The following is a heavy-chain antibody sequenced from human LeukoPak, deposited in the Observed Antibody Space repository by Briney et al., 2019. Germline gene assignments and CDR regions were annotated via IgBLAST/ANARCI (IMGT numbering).Heavy chain of an antibody. CDR3: AGGGYYVSDWFDP. CDR2: IKQDGSEK. J-gene: IGHJ5*02. V-gene: IGHV3-7*01. CDR1: GFTFSSYW. D-gene: IGHD3-10*02. Sequence: PGGSLRLSCAASGFTFSSYWMSWVRQAPGKGLEWVANIKQDGSEKYYVDSVKGRFTISRDNAKNSLYLQMNSLRAEDTAVYYCAGGGYYVSDWFDPWGQGTLVTVSS.